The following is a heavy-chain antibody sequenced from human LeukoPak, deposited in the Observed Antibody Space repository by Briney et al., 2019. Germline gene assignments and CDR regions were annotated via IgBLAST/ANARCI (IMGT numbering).Heavy chain of an antibody. D-gene: IGHD6-13*01. CDR3: ARGAEGIAAADSNFDY. CDR1: GFTFSRNS. Sequence: KAGGSLRLSCAASGFTFSRNSMNWVRQAPGKGLEWASSISTSSSYIYYADSVKGRSTISRDNAKKSMYLQMNSLRAEDTAVYFCARGAEGIAAADSNFDYWGQGTLVTVSS. CDR2: ISTSSSYI. J-gene: IGHJ4*02. V-gene: IGHV3-21*01.